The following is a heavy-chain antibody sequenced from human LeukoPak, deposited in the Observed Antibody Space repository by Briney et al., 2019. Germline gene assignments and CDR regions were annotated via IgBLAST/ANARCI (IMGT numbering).Heavy chain of an antibody. CDR2: IKEDGSVK. CDR3: ARGSRAVRWYFDL. D-gene: IGHD6-19*01. Sequence: PGGSLRLSCAASGFTFSSFWMIWVRQAPGKGLEWVANIKEDGSVKNYVDSVKGRFTISRDNAKDSSYLQMNNIKAEDTAVYYCARGSRAVRWYFDLWGRGTLVTVSS. J-gene: IGHJ2*01. CDR1: GFTFSSFW. V-gene: IGHV3-7*03.